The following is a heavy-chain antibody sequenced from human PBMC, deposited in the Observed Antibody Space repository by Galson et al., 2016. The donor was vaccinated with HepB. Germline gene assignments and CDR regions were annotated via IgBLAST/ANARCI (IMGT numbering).Heavy chain of an antibody. V-gene: IGHV1-18*01. CDR1: GYTFTSYG. CDR3: ASVRSDYYYGMDV. J-gene: IGHJ6*02. D-gene: IGHD6-6*01. Sequence: SVKVSCKASGYTFTSYGISWVRQAPGQGLEWMGWISAYNGNTNYAQKLQGRVTMTTDTSTSTAYMELRGLRSDDTAVYYWASVRSDYYYGMDVWGQGTTVTVS. CDR2: ISAYNGNT.